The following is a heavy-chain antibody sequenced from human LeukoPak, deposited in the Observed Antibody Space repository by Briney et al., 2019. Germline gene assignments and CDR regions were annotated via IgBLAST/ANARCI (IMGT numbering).Heavy chain of an antibody. Sequence: SETLSLTCTVSGGSISSSSYYWGWIRQPPGKGLEWIGSIYYSGSTYYNPSLKSRVTISVDTSKNQFSLKLSSVTAADTAVYHCARHPQDGYYFDYWGQGTLVTVSS. J-gene: IGHJ4*02. CDR1: GGSISSSSYY. V-gene: IGHV4-39*01. CDR2: IYYSGST. CDR3: ARHPQDGYYFDY.